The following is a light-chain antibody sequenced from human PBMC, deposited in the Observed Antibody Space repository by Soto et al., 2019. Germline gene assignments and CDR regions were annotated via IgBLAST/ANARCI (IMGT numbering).Light chain of an antibody. Sequence: EIVMTQSPAILSVSPGERATLSCRASKSVSSNLAWYQQKPGQAPRLLIYGASTRATGIPARFSGSGSGTEFTLTISSLQSEDFAVYYCQQYNNWPITFGQGTRLEIK. CDR2: GAS. V-gene: IGKV3-15*01. CDR3: QQYNNWPIT. CDR1: KSVSSN. J-gene: IGKJ5*01.